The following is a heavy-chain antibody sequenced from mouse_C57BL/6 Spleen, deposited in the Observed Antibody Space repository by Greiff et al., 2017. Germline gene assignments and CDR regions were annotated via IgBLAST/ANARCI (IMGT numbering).Heavy chain of an antibody. V-gene: IGHV1-58*01. Sequence: VHVKQSGAELVRPGSSVKMSCKTSGYTFTSYGINWVKQRPGQGLEWIGYIYIGNGYTEYNEKFKGKATLTSDTSSSTAYMQLSSLTSEDSAIYFCARFYGHENYAMDYWGQGTSVTVSS. CDR2: IYIGNGYT. CDR3: ARFYGHENYAMDY. D-gene: IGHD1-1*02. CDR1: GYTFTSYG. J-gene: IGHJ4*01.